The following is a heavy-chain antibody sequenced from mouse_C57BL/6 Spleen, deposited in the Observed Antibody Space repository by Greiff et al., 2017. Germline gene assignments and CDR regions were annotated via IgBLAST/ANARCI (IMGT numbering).Heavy chain of an antibody. CDR2: INYDGSST. Sequence: EVQRVESEGGLVQPGSSMKLSCTASGFTFSDYYMAWVRQVPEKGLEWVANINYDGSSTYYLDSLKSRFTISRDNAKNILYLQMSSLKSEDTATXYWARDSWNYFDYWGQGTTLTVSS. D-gene: IGHD1-2*01. CDR3: ARDSWNYFDY. CDR1: GFTFSDYY. V-gene: IGHV5-16*01. J-gene: IGHJ2*01.